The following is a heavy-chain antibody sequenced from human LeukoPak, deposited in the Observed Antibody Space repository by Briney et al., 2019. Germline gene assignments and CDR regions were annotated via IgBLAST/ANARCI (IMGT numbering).Heavy chain of an antibody. CDR2: IYPGDSDT. Sequence: GESLKISCKGSGYSFTSYWIGWGRQMPGKGLEWMGIIYPGDSDTRYSPSFQGQVTISADKSISTAYLQWSSLKASDTAMYYCARRYYSASYSGHWFDPWGQGTLVTVSS. CDR3: ARRYYSASYSGHWFDP. D-gene: IGHD1-26*01. CDR1: GYSFTSYW. J-gene: IGHJ5*02. V-gene: IGHV5-51*01.